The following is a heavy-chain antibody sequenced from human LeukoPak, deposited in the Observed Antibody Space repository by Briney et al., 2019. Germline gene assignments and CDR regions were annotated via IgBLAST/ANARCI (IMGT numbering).Heavy chain of an antibody. CDR2: IYCSGST. V-gene: IGHV4-59*01. CDR3: ARGGGVTTGFDP. D-gene: IGHD4-17*01. CDR1: GGSISSYY. J-gene: IGHJ5*02. Sequence: PSETLSLTCTVSGGSISSYYWSWLRRPPGKGLEWIGYIYCSGSTNYNPSLKSRVTISVDTSKNQFSLKLSSVTAADTAVYYCARGGGVTTGFDPWGQGTLVTVSS.